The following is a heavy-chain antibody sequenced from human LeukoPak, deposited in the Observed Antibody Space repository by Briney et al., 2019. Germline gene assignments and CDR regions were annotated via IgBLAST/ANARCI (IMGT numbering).Heavy chain of an antibody. CDR2: ISAYNGST. Sequence: ASVKVSCKASGDTFSSYSMSWVRQAPGQGLEWMGWISAYNGSTNYAQKLQGRVTMTTDTSTSTAYMELRSLRSDDTAVYYCARDRGAGYDSSGYYLHYFDYWGQGTLVTVSS. D-gene: IGHD3-22*01. J-gene: IGHJ4*02. CDR1: GDTFSSYS. CDR3: ARDRGAGYDSSGYYLHYFDY. V-gene: IGHV1-18*01.